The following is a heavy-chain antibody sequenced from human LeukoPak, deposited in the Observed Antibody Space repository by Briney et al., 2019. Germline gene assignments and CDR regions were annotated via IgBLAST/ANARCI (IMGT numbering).Heavy chain of an antibody. CDR1: GFTVSSNY. Sequence: GGSLRLSCAASGFTVSSNYMSWVRQAPGKGLEWVSVIYSGGSTYYADSVKGRFTIPRDNSKNTLYLQMNSLRAEDTAVYYCARDTMVRGAPGWFDPWGQGTLVTVSS. J-gene: IGHJ5*02. CDR2: IYSGGST. D-gene: IGHD3-10*01. CDR3: ARDTMVRGAPGWFDP. V-gene: IGHV3-53*01.